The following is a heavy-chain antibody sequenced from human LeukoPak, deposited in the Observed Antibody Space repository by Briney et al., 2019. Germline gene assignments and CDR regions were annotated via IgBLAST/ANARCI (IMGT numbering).Heavy chain of an antibody. D-gene: IGHD2-21*02. Sequence: PGRSLRLSCAASGFTFSSYGMHWVRQAPGKGLEWVAVIWYDGSNKYYADSVKGRFTISRDNSKNTLYLQMNCLRAEDTAVYYCARAVVTAIPYNWFDPWGQGTLVTVSS. CDR1: GFTFSSYG. CDR3: ARAVVTAIPYNWFDP. J-gene: IGHJ5*02. V-gene: IGHV3-33*01. CDR2: IWYDGSNK.